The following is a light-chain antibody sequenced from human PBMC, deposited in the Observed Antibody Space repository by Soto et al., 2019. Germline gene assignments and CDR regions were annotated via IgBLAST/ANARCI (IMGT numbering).Light chain of an antibody. CDR2: EVS. Sequence: QSALTQPPSASGSPGQSVTISCTGTSSDVGGYNYVSWYQQHPGKAPKLMIYEVSKRPSGVPDRFSGSKSGNTASLTVSGLQAEDEAGYYCSSYAGSNNVIFGGGTKLTVL. CDR3: SSYAGSNNVI. CDR1: SSDVGGYNY. J-gene: IGLJ2*01. V-gene: IGLV2-8*01.